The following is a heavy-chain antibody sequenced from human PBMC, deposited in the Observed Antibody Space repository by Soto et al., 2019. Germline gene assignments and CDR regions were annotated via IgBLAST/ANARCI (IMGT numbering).Heavy chain of an antibody. Sequence: GGSLRLSCAASGFTFSSYGMHWVRQAPGKGLEWGAVIWYDGSNKYYADSVKGRFTISRDNSKNTLYLQMNSLRAEDTAVSYCARDPLGSGYVFAFDIWGQGTMVTVSS. CDR3: ARDPLGSGYVFAFDI. V-gene: IGHV3-33*01. J-gene: IGHJ3*02. D-gene: IGHD5-12*01. CDR1: GFTFSSYG. CDR2: IWYDGSNK.